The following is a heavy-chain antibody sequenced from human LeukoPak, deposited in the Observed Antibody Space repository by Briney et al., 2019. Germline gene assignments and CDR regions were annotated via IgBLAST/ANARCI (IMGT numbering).Heavy chain of an antibody. CDR2: ISGSGGST. CDR3: AKDTWYYFDY. J-gene: IGHJ4*02. Sequence: GGSLRLSCAASGFTFSSYGMGWVRQAPGKGLEWVSAISGSGGSTYYADSVKGRFTISRDNSKNTLYLQMNSLRAEDTAVYYCAKDTWYYFDYWGQGTLVTVSS. CDR1: GFTFSSYG. V-gene: IGHV3-23*01. D-gene: IGHD2-8*02.